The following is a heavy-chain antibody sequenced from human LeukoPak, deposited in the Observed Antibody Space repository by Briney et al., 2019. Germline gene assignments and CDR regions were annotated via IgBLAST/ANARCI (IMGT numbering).Heavy chain of an antibody. J-gene: IGHJ4*02. V-gene: IGHV3-7*03. CDR3: ARYNSAWKTDDY. CDR1: GFTFNSHW. CDR2: IKQDGSDK. D-gene: IGHD6-19*01. Sequence: GGSLRLSCAASGFTFNSHWMTWVRQAPGKGLEWVADIKQDGSDKYYAGSVKGRFTISRDNAKNSLYLQMNSLRAEDTAVYFCARYNSAWKTDDYWGQGTLVTVSS.